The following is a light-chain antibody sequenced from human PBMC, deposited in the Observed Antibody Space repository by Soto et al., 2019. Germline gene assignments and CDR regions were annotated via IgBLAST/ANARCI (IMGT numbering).Light chain of an antibody. CDR2: DVS. Sequence: HSVLTQPASVSGWPGQSITSCCTGTSSDVGGYNYVSWLQQHPGKVPKLIIYDVSSRPSGVSNRFSGSKSGNTASLTISGLQAEDEADYYCTSYTSSNTHVFGGGTKVNV. CDR1: SSDVGGYNY. CDR3: TSYTSSNTHV. J-gene: IGLJ1*01. V-gene: IGLV2-14*01.